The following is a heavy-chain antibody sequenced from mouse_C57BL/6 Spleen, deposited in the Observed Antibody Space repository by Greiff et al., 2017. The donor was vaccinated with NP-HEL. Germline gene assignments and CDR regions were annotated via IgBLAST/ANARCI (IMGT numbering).Heavy chain of an antibody. Sequence: EVQGVESGGGLVQPGGSLSLSCAASGFTFTDYYMSWVRQPPGKALEWLGFIRNKANGYTTEYSASVKGRFTISRVNSQSILYLQMNALRAEDSATYYGARRDYGSREYFDVWGTGTTVTVSS. V-gene: IGHV7-3*01. D-gene: IGHD1-1*01. CDR2: IRNKANGYTT. CDR3: ARRDYGSREYFDV. CDR1: GFTFTDYY. J-gene: IGHJ1*03.